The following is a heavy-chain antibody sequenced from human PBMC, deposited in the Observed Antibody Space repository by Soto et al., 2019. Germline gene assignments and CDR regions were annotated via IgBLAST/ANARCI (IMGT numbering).Heavy chain of an antibody. CDR1: GGSISSGGYS. D-gene: IGHD1-26*01. J-gene: IGHJ5*02. CDR2: IYHSGST. CDR3: SRHRRPGSGSWNGVAS. Sequence: SETLSLTCAVSGGSISSGGYSWSWIRQPPGKGLEWIGYIYHSGSTYYNPSLKSRVTISVDRSKNQFSLKLSSVTAADTAVYYCSRHRRPGSGSWNGVASWGQGSLVTVS. V-gene: IGHV4-30-2*01.